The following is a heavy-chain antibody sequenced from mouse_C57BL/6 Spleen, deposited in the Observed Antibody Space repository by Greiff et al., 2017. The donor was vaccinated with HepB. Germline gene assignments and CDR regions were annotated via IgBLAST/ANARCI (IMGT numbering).Heavy chain of an antibody. CDR3: APYYYGSPFDY. Sequence: EVQLQQSGPELVKPAASVKISCKASGYTFTDYYMNWVKQSHGKSLEWIGDINPNNGGTSYNQKFKGKATLTVDKSSSTAYMELRSLTSEDSAVYYCAPYYYGSPFDYWGQGTTLTVSS. CDR2: INPNNGGT. J-gene: IGHJ2*01. V-gene: IGHV1-26*01. D-gene: IGHD1-1*01. CDR1: GYTFTDYY.